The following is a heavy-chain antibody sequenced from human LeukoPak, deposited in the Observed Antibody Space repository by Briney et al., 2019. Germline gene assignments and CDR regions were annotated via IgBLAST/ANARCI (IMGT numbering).Heavy chain of an antibody. D-gene: IGHD6-13*01. CDR3: ARGAAATY. CDR2: IYYSGST. CDR1: GGSISSYY. V-gene: IGHV4-59*01. Sequence: SETLSLTCTVSGGSISSYYWSWIRQPPGKGLEWIGYIYYSGSTNYNPSLKSRVTISVDTSKNQFSLKLSSVTAADTAVDYCARGAAATYWGQGTLVTVSS. J-gene: IGHJ4*02.